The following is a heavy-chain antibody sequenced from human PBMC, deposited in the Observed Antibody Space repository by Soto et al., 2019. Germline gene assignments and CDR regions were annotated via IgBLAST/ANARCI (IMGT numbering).Heavy chain of an antibody. CDR1: GGTFSSYA. Sequence: GASVKVSCKASGGTFSSYAISWVRQAPGQGLEWMGGIIPIFGTANYAQKFQGRVTITADKSTSTAYMELSSLRSEDTAVYYCASMIVVVGAFDIWGQGTMVTVSS. V-gene: IGHV1-69*06. D-gene: IGHD3-22*01. CDR2: IIPIFGTA. J-gene: IGHJ3*02. CDR3: ASMIVVVGAFDI.